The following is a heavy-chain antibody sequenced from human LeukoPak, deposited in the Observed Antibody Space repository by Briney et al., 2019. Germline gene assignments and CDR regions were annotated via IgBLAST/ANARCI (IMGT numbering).Heavy chain of an antibody. Sequence: SETLSLTCAVYGGSFSGYYWSWIRQPPGKGLEWIGEINHSGSTNYNPSLKSRVTISVDRSKNQFSLKLSSVTAADTAVYYCARDAVAGTSPTDYWGQGTLVTVSS. CDR1: GGSFSGYY. CDR2: INHSGST. D-gene: IGHD6-13*01. V-gene: IGHV4-34*01. CDR3: ARDAVAGTSPTDY. J-gene: IGHJ4*02.